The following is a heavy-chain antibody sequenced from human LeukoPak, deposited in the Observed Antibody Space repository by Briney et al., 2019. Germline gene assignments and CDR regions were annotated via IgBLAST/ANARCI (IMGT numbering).Heavy chain of an antibody. D-gene: IGHD2-15*01. V-gene: IGHV4-59*01. CDR2: IYYSGTT. CDR1: EVSFSSYY. CDR3: ARDGGSGGRLFDY. J-gene: IGHJ4*02. Sequence: PSETLSLTCTVSEVSFSSYYWSWLRQTPGKGQEWIGYIYYSGTTNYYPSLKCRFTMSVDTSKNQFSLRLNSVTAAVTAVYYCARDGGSGGRLFDYWGQGTLVTVSS.